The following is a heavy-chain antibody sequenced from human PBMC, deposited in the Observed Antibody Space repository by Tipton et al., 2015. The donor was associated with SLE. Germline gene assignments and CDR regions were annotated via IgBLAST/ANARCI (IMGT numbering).Heavy chain of an antibody. CDR1: RGSLTGYS. Sequence: GLVKRSETLSLVCVVNRGSLTGYSWNWIRQFPGKGLEWIGEIDRDGSPNYKPSLQNRVTMSVDRSGNQFSLRLTSVTAADAAVYYCARGVSGYYFYSYMDVWGKGTTVTVSS. CDR2: IDRDGSP. V-gene: IGHV4-34*01. D-gene: IGHD3-16*01. J-gene: IGHJ6*03. CDR3: ARGVSGYYFYSYMDV.